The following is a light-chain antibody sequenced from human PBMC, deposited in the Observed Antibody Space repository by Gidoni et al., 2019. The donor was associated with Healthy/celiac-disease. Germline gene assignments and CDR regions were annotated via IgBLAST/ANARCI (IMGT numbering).Light chain of an antibody. CDR3: CSYAGSSTFYVV. CDR2: EVS. Sequence: QSALTQPASVSGSPGQSITISCTGTSSDVGSYKLVSWYQQHPGKAPKLMIYEVSKRPSGVSNRFSGSKSGNTASLTISGLQAEDEADYYCCSYAGSSTFYVVFGGGTKLTVL. V-gene: IGLV2-23*02. J-gene: IGLJ2*01. CDR1: SSDVGSYKL.